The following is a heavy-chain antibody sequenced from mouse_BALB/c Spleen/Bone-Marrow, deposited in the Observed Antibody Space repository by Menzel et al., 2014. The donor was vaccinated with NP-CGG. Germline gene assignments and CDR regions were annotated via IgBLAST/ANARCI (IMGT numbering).Heavy chain of an antibody. J-gene: IGHJ2*01. CDR1: GYAFSTYW. CDR2: VSPGDGDT. D-gene: IGHD2-1*01. Sequence: VQLQQSGAELVRPGSSVKISCKASGYAFSTYWMNWVKQRPGQGLEWIGQVSPGDGDTNYNGKFRGKATLTADKSSSTAYIQLSSLTSEDSAAYFCARVYYGNLDHWGQGTTLTVSS. V-gene: IGHV1-80*01. CDR3: ARVYYGNLDH.